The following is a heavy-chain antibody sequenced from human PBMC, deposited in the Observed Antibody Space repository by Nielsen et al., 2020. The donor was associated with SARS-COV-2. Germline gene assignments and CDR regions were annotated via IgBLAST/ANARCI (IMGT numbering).Heavy chain of an antibody. V-gene: IGHV1-46*01. Sequence: ASVKVSCKASGYTFTSYYMHWVRQAPGQGLEWTGIINCSGGTTSYAQKFQGRVTMTRDTSTSTVYMEVSSLRSEDTAVYSCARGPPGEPADYWGQGTLVTVS. CDR1: GYTFTSYY. D-gene: IGHD2-2*01. CDR3: ARGPPGEPADY. J-gene: IGHJ4*02. CDR2: INCSGGTT.